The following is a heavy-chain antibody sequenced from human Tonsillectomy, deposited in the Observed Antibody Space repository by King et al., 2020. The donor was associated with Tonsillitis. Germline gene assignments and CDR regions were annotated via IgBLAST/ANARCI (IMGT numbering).Heavy chain of an antibody. V-gene: IGHV3-21*01. CDR2: ISSSSTYI. CDR3: ARAGIYSGVHNGAFDI. Sequence: VQLVESGGGLVKPGGSLRLSCAASGFTFSTYTMNWVRQAPGKGLEWVSSISSSSTYIYYADSVKGRFTISRDNAKNSLYLQMNSLRGEDTAVYYCARAGIYSGVHNGAFDIWGQGTMVTVSS. CDR1: GFTFSTYT. J-gene: IGHJ3*02. D-gene: IGHD1-26*01.